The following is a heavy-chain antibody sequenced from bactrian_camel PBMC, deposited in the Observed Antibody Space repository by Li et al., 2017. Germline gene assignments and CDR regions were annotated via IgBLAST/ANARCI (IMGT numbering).Heavy chain of an antibody. V-gene: IGHV3S26*01. Sequence: VQLVESGGGLVQPGGSLRLSCAASGFTFSNYWMYWVRQAPGKGLEWVAGINSFGDTTNYKESIKGRFAISRDNAKNRVYLELNSLKTDDTAIYYCANLDGHYWGRGPRSPSP. CDR3: ANLDGHY. J-gene: IGHJ4*01. CDR2: INSFGDTT. CDR1: GFTFSNYW.